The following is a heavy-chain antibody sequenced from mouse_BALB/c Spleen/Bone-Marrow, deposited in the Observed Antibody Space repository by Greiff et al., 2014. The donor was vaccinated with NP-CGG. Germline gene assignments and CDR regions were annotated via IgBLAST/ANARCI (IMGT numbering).Heavy chain of an antibody. CDR2: INPYNDGT. Sequence: EVQLQQSGPELVKPGASVMMSCKASGYAFTSYVMHWVKQKPGQGLEWIGYINPYNDGTKYNEKSKGKATLTSDKSSSTAYMELSSLTSEDSAVYYCARNFYFDYWGQGTTLTVSS. J-gene: IGHJ2*01. CDR3: ARNFYFDY. V-gene: IGHV1-14*01. CDR1: GYAFTSYV.